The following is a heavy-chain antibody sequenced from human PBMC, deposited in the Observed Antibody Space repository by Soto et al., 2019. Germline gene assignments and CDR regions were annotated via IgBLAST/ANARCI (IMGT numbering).Heavy chain of an antibody. Sequence: EVQLLESGGGLVQPGGSLRLSCAASGFSFSSYAMSWVRQAPGKGLEWASGISGSGGSTYHADSVKGRFTISRDNSKNPLYLQMNSLRVDDTAIYYCARGRIEGIAVAGFDYWGQGTLVTVSS. CDR3: ARGRIEGIAVAGFDY. D-gene: IGHD6-19*01. CDR2: ISGSGGST. V-gene: IGHV3-23*01. CDR1: GFSFSSYA. J-gene: IGHJ4*02.